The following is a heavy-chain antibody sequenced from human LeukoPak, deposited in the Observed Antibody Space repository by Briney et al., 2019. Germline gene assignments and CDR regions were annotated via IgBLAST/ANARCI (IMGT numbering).Heavy chain of an antibody. CDR3: ARKASFGMDV. Sequence: SQTLSLTCATSGDSVSSNSATRNWNRQSPSRGLEWLGRTYYRSKWYNDYAVSVKRRVTINPDTSKNQFSLQLNSVTPEDTALYYCARKASFGMDVWGQGTTVTVSS. D-gene: IGHD3-3*01. J-gene: IGHJ6*02. V-gene: IGHV6-1*01. CDR2: TYYRSKWYN. CDR1: GDSVSSNSAT.